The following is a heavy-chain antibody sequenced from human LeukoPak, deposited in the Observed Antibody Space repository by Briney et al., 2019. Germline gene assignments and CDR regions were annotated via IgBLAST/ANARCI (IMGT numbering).Heavy chain of an antibody. Sequence: GGSLRLSCAASGFIFRSYAMHWVRQAPGKGLEWVAVISYDGSNKYYADSVKGRFTISRDNAKNSLYLQMNSLRAEDTAVYYCARGMYCSSTSCSLYYFDYWGQGTLVTVSS. CDR3: ARGMYCSSTSCSLYYFDY. D-gene: IGHD2-2*01. CDR1: GFIFRSYA. V-gene: IGHV3-30*04. CDR2: ISYDGSNK. J-gene: IGHJ4*02.